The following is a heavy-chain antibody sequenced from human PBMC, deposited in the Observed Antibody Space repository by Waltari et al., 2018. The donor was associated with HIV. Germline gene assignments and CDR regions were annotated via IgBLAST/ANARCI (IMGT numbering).Heavy chain of an antibody. CDR3: ARGHDEDYGGNSDY. CDR1: GGSFSGYY. D-gene: IGHD4-17*01. V-gene: IGHV4-34*01. J-gene: IGHJ4*02. CDR2: INHSGST. Sequence: QVQLQQWGAGLLKPSETLSLTCAVYGGSFSGYYWSWIRQPPGKGLEWIGEINHSGSTNYNPSLKSRVTISVDTSKNQFSLKLSSVTAADTAVYYCARGHDEDYGGNSDYWGQGTLVTVSS.